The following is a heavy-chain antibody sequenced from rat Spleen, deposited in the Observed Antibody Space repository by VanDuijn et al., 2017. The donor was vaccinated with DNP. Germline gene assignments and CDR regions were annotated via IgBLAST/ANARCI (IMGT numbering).Heavy chain of an antibody. V-gene: IGHV5-58*01. J-gene: IGHJ2*01. D-gene: IGHD4-3*01. Sequence: EVQLVETGGGLVQPGRSLKLSCVASGFTFSSYWMYWIRQVPGKGLEWVASITSSGGSTYYPDSVKGRFTISRDNAKNTLYLQMNSLRSEDTATYYCARDNSGYFDYWGQGVMVTVSS. CDR1: GFTFSSYW. CDR3: ARDNSGYFDY. CDR2: ITSSGGST.